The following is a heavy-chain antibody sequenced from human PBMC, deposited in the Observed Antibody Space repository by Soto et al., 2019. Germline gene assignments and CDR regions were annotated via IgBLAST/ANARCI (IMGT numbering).Heavy chain of an antibody. J-gene: IGHJ4*02. D-gene: IGHD4-17*01. CDR1: GGSISSYY. Sequence: QVQLQESGPGLVKPSETLSLTCTVSGGSISSYYWSWIRQPPGKGLEWIGYIYYSGSTNYNPSLKLRVTRPVDTSKNQFPLKLSSVTAADTAVYYCASRYGASFDYWGQGTLVTVSS. CDR3: ASRYGASFDY. CDR2: IYYSGST. V-gene: IGHV4-59*01.